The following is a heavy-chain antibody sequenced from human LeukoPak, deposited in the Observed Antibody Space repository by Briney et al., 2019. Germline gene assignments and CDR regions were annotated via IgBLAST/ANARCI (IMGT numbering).Heavy chain of an antibody. CDR3: AKDLGGYDRNY. CDR1: GFTFSSYS. Sequence: GGSLRLSCAASGFTFSSYSMNWVRQAPGKGLEWVSYISSSSSTIYYADSVKGRFTISRDNSKNTLYLQMNSLRAEDTAVYYCAKDLGGYDRNYWGQGTLVTVSS. CDR2: ISSSSSTI. V-gene: IGHV3-48*01. D-gene: IGHD5-12*01. J-gene: IGHJ4*02.